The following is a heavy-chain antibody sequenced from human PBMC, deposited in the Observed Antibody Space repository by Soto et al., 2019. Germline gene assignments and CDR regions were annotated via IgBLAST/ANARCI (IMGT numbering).Heavy chain of an antibody. CDR1: GFTFSRAW. CDR2: IRSKADGGTT. CDR3: TTVSLHFWWGAFDI. D-gene: IGHD2-8*02. Sequence: EVQLVESGGGVVKPGGSLRLSCAASGFTFSRAWVNWVRLAPGKGLEWVGRIRSKADGGTTDYTAPVEGRFTVSRDDSKNTAYLQMNSLKTEDTAVYYCTTVSLHFWWGAFDIWGLGTMVTVSS. J-gene: IGHJ3*02. V-gene: IGHV3-15*07.